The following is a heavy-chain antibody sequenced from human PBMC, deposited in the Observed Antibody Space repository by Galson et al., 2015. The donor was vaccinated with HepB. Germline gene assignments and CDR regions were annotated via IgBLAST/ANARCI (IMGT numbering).Heavy chain of an antibody. CDR3: ARDLRSHCAGTCYPGEFDY. CDR2: VSYDGSYT. J-gene: IGHJ4*02. D-gene: IGHD2-21*01. V-gene: IGHV3-30*03. CDR1: GFTFSTPG. Sequence: SLRLSCAASGFTFSTPGIHWVRQAPGKGLEWVGDVSYDGSYTFYGDSVKGRFTISRDNSKNTVYLQMNGLKVNDTGVYYCARDLRSHCAGTCYPGEFDYWGQGTLVTVSS.